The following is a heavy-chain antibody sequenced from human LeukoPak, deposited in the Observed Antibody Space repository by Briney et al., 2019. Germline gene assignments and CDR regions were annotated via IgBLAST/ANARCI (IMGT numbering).Heavy chain of an antibody. CDR1: GYTFTSYY. D-gene: IGHD3-9*01. CDR2: INPSGGST. J-gene: IGHJ6*02. V-gene: IGHV1-46*01. Sequence: ASVKVSCKASGYTFTSYYMHWVRQAPGQGLEWMGIINPSGGSTSYAQKFQGRVTMTRDTSTSTVHMELSSLRSEDTAVYYCARNLYDILTGYNDNYYGMDVWGQGTTVTVSS. CDR3: ARNLYDILTGYNDNYYGMDV.